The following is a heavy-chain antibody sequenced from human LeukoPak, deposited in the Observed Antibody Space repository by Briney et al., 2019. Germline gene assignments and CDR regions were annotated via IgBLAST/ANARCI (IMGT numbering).Heavy chain of an antibody. CDR3: AKGDIVLMVYAVDY. CDR2: ISGSGGST. D-gene: IGHD2-8*01. J-gene: IGHJ4*02. V-gene: IGHV3-23*01. CDR1: GFTFSSYA. Sequence: PGGSLRLSCAASGFTFSSYAMSWVRQAPGKGLEWVSAISGSGGSTYYADSVKGRLTISRDNSKNTLYLQMNSLRAEDTAVYYCAKGDIVLMVYAVDYWGQGTLVTVSS.